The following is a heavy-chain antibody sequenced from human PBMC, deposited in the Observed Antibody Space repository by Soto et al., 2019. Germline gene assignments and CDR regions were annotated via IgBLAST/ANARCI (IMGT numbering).Heavy chain of an antibody. D-gene: IGHD1-26*01. CDR3: AKDTEWGGGRNIRYYFDS. V-gene: IGHV3-9*01. J-gene: IGHJ4*02. CDR1: GFTFSSYS. CDR2: ISWNSGDI. Sequence: GGSLRLSCAASGFTFSSYSMNWVRQAPGKGLEWVSSISWNSGDIVYADSVKGRFTISRDNPKNSLYLQMNSLRAEDTAFYFCAKDTEWGGGRNIRYYFDSWGLGTLVTVSS.